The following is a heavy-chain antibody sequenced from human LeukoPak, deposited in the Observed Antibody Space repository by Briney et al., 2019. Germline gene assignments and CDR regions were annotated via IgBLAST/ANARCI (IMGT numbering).Heavy chain of an antibody. CDR3: ARGYCSGGSCYDY. J-gene: IGHJ4*02. CDR1: GFTFHGYV. D-gene: IGHD2-15*01. Sequence: PGGSLRLSCAATGFTFHGYVMNWVRQAPGKGLEWVSSISSSSSYIYYADSVKGRLTISRDNAKNSLYLQMNSLRAEDTAVYYCARGYCSGGSCYDYWGQGTLVTVSS. V-gene: IGHV3-21*01. CDR2: ISSSSSYI.